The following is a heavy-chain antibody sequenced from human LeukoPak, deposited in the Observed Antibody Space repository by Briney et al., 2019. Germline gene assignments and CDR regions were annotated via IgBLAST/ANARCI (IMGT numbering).Heavy chain of an antibody. CDR3: ARALYYVSGRYLNDY. J-gene: IGHJ4*02. CDR1: GFTFTDFY. CDR2: ISGPGSTI. V-gene: IGHV3-11*04. D-gene: IGHD3-10*01. Sequence: PGGSLRLSCAASGFTFTDFYMTWIRQAPGKGLQWVSYISGPGSTIYYADSVKGRFTISRDNAKSSLYLQMNSLRAADTAVYYCARALYYVSGRYLNDYWGQGTLVTVSS.